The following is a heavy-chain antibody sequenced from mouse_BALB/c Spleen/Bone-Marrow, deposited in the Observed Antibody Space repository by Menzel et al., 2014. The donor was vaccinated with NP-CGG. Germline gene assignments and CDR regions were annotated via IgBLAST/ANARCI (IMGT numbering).Heavy chain of an antibody. D-gene: IGHD2-4*01. V-gene: IGHV1-69*02. J-gene: IGHJ3*01. CDR1: GYTFTSYW. CDR2: IDPSDSYT. CDR3: ARTYYDYDWFAY. Sequence: VKXXASVKLSCKASGYTFTSYWMHWVKQRPGQGLEWIGEIDPSDSYTKYNQNFKGKATLTVDKSSSTAYMQLSSLTSEDSAVYYCARTYYDYDWFAYWGQGTLVTVSA.